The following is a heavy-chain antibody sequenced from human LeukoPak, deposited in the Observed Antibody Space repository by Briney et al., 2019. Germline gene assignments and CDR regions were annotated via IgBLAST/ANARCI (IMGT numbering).Heavy chain of an antibody. CDR2: IRADETKT. Sequence: GGSLRLSCAASGFTFSSYGFHWVRQAPGKGLEWVAAIRADETKTNYADSVKGRFTISRDNTKNTRYLQRNSLRGEDTAVYYCARGNYYYMDVWGQGTTVTLSS. J-gene: IGHJ6*02. V-gene: IGHV3-33*01. CDR1: GFTFSSYG. CDR3: ARGNYYYMDV.